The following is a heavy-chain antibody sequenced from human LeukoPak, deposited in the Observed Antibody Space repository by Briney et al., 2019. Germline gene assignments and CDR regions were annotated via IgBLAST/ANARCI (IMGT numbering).Heavy chain of an antibody. D-gene: IGHD2-2*01. CDR2: VSGSGDST. CDR3: AKSLVADQGLFDF. Sequence: GGSLRLSCAASGFTFSSYAMSWVRQAPGKGLEWVSVVSGSGDSTYYTDSVKGRFTLSRDNSKNTLYLQMSSLRAEDTAVYYCAKSLVADQGLFDFWGQGTLVSVSS. V-gene: IGHV3-23*01. J-gene: IGHJ4*02. CDR1: GFTFSSYA.